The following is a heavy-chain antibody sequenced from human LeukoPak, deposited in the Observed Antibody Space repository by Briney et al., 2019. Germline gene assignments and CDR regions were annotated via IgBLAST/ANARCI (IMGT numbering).Heavy chain of an antibody. CDR2: IYPGDSDT. J-gene: IGHJ4*02. Sequence: GESLKISCKGSGYTFTTYWICWGRQMPGKGLEWGGSIYPGDSDTRYSPSFQGQVTISADKSITTAYLQWSSLRASDTAMYYCARQALGYCSDGTCYADYWGQGTLVTVSS. CDR1: GYTFTTYW. CDR3: ARQALGYCSDGTCYADY. V-gene: IGHV5-51*01. D-gene: IGHD2-15*01.